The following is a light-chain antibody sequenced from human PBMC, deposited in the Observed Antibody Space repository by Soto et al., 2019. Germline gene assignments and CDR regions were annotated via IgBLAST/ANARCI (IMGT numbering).Light chain of an antibody. CDR1: QSVTTN. CDR3: QQYDRWPVT. Sequence: EVVMTQSPATLSVSPGERVTFSCRASQSVTTNLAWYQHKPGQSPTLLTSNASTGASGIPPRFSGSGSGTDFTLTIDRLQSADVAVYYCQQYDRWPVTFGGGTKVEIK. CDR2: NAS. J-gene: IGKJ4*01. V-gene: IGKV3-15*01.